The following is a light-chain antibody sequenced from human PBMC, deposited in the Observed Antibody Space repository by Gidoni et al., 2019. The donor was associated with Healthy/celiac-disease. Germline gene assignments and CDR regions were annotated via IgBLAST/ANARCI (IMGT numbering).Light chain of an antibody. CDR1: QSISSW. Sequence: DIQMTQSPSTLSASVGDRVTITCRASQSISSWLAWYQQKPGKAPKLLIYKASSLESGVPSRFSGSGSGTEFTLTISSLQPDDFATYYCQQYNSYSPGWWTFGQGTKVEIK. CDR2: KAS. V-gene: IGKV1-5*03. J-gene: IGKJ1*01. CDR3: QQYNSYSPGWWT.